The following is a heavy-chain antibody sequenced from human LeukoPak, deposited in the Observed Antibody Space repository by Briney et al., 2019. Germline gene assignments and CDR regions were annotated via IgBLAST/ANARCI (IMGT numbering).Heavy chain of an antibody. J-gene: IGHJ5*02. CDR1: GFTFSNAR. CDR3: TTDVRCSGGSCYFPPWFDP. CDR2: IKSKTDSGTK. D-gene: IGHD2-15*01. V-gene: IGHV3-15*01. Sequence: PGGTLRFSCAASGFTFSNARMSWVRQAPGKGLEWVGRIKSKTDSGTKDYAARVKGRFTISKDDSKNTLYLQMNSLKTEDTAVYYCTTDVRCSGGSCYFPPWFDPWGKGTLVTVSS.